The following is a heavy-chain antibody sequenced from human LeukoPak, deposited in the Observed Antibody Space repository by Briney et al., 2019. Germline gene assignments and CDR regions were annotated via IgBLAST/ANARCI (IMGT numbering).Heavy chain of an antibody. Sequence: GGSLRLSCAASGFTFSSYGMHWVRQAPGKGLEWVAAISYDGSNKYYADSVKGRFTISRDSSKNTLFLQMNRLRPEDAAVYYCAKAPVTTCRGAYCYPFDYWGQGTLVTVSS. V-gene: IGHV3-30*18. D-gene: IGHD2-21*01. J-gene: IGHJ4*02. CDR3: AKAPVTTCRGAYCYPFDY. CDR2: ISYDGSNK. CDR1: GFTFSSYG.